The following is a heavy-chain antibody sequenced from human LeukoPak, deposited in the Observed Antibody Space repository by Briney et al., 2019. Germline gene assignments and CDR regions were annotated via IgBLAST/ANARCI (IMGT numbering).Heavy chain of an antibody. Sequence: QSGGSLRLSCAASGFTVSSNYMSWVRQAPGKGLEWVSVIYSGGSTYYADSVKGRFTISRDNSKNTLHLQMNSLRAEDTAVYYCARDSATRAFDIWGQGTMVTVSS. D-gene: IGHD5-24*01. CDR2: IYSGGST. J-gene: IGHJ3*02. V-gene: IGHV3-66*01. CDR1: GFTVSSNY. CDR3: ARDSATRAFDI.